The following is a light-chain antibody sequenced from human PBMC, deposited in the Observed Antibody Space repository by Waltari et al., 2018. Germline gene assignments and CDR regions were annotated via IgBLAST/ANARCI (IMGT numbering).Light chain of an antibody. J-gene: IGLJ1*01. Sequence: QAGLTQPPSVSKGLRQTATLSCTGHRHNFRTQGAAWLQQHQGQPPKLLSYRNNNRPSGISDRFSASRSGNTASLTITGLQPEDEADYYCSAWDSDLRGYVFGTGTKVTVL. V-gene: IGLV10-54*04. CDR2: RNN. CDR3: SAWDSDLRGYV. CDR1: RHNFRTQG.